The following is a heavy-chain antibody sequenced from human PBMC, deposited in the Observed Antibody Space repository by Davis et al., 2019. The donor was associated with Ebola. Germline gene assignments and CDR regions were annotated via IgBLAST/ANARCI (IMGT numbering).Heavy chain of an antibody. D-gene: IGHD2-8*02. V-gene: IGHV4-59*01. CDR2: IYYSGST. Sequence: SETLSLTCTVSGGSISSYYWSWIRQPPGKGLEWIGYIYYSGSTNYNPSLKSRVTISVDTSKNQFSLKLSSVTAADTAVYYCARGGGYCTGGVCYLGYYYYGMDVWGQGTTVTVSS. CDR3: ARGGGYCTGGVCYLGYYYYGMDV. CDR1: GGSISSYY. J-gene: IGHJ6*02.